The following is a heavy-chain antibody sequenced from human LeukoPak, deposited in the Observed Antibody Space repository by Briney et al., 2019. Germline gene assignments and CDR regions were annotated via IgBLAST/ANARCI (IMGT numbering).Heavy chain of an antibody. CDR3: ARVLSGSWDWFDP. Sequence: PGGSLRLSCAASGFTFSRYWIHWVRHAPGKGLEWVSCINPDGSTTTYADSVKGRFTISRDNAKNTVYLQMNSLRAEDTAVYYCARVLSGSWDWFDPWGQGTLVTVSS. CDR1: GFTFSRYW. CDR2: INPDGSTT. V-gene: IGHV3-74*01. D-gene: IGHD3-22*01. J-gene: IGHJ5*02.